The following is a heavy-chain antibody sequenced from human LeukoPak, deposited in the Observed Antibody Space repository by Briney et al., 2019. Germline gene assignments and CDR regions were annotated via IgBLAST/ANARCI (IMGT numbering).Heavy chain of an antibody. CDR1: GGSISSGGYY. CDR3: ARVSWLWLYYFDY. CDR2: IYYSGST. V-gene: IGHV4-31*03. Sequence: PSETLSLTCTVSGGSISSGGYYWSWIHQHPGKGLEWIGYIYYSGSTYYNPSLKSRVTISVDTSKNQFSLKLSSVTAADTAVYYCARVSWLWLYYFDYWGQGTLVTVSS. D-gene: IGHD5-18*01. J-gene: IGHJ4*02.